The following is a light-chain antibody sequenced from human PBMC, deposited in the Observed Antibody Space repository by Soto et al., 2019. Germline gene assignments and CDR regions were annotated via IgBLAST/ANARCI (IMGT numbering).Light chain of an antibody. J-gene: IGLJ1*01. CDR3: SSYAGSNNFV. Sequence: QSVLTQPSSVSGSPGQSITISCTGTIGDVGSYNLVSWYQQYPGKVPKLIIYEDNKRPSGVSNRFSGSKSGTTASLTISGLQAEDEADYYCSSYAGSNNFVFGTGTKVTVL. CDR2: EDN. CDR1: IGDVGSYNL. V-gene: IGLV2-23*01.